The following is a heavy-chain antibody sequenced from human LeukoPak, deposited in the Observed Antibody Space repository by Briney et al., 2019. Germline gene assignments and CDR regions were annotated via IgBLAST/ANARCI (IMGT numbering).Heavy chain of an antibody. J-gene: IGHJ4*02. CDR1: GHTLRHLS. V-gene: IGHV1-18*01. CDR3: ARGPTLLSMDY. CDR2: ISAYNGNT. D-gene: IGHD2-15*01. Sequence: ASVKVSCKISGHTLRHLSIHWVRQAPGQGLEWMGWISAYNGNTNYAQKLQGRVTMTTDTSTSTAYMELRSLRSDDTAVYYCARGPTLLSMDYWGQGTLVTVSP.